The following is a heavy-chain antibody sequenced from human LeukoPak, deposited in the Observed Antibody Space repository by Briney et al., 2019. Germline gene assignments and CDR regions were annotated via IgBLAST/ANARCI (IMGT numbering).Heavy chain of an antibody. J-gene: IGHJ4*02. D-gene: IGHD6-6*01. CDR3: ASSEYSSSSPDY. V-gene: IGHV4-59*01. CDR1: GGSISSYY. CDR2: IYYSGST. Sequence: SETLSLTCTVSGGSISSYYWSWIRQPPGKGVEWIGYIYYSGSTNYNPSLKRRVTISVDTSKNHFSLKLRSVTAADTAVYYCASSEYSSSSPDYWGQGTLVTVSS.